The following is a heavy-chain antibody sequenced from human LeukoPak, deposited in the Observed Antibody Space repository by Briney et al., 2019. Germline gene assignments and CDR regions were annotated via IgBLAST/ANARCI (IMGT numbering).Heavy chain of an antibody. CDR2: IYTSGST. CDR1: GGSISSYY. V-gene: IGHV4-4*09. CDR3: AGDIVVVPAAIAEYFQH. J-gene: IGHJ1*01. Sequence: PSETLPLTCTVSGGSISSYYWSWIRQPPGKGLEWIGYIYTSGSTNYNPSLKSRVTISVDTSKNQFSLKLSSVTAADTAVYYCAGDIVVVPAAIAEYFQHWGQGTLVTVSS. D-gene: IGHD2-2*02.